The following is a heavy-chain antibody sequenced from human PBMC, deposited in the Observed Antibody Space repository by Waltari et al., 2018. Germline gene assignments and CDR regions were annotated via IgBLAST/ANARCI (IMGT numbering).Heavy chain of an antibody. CDR3: ASPHDY. Sequence: QVQLVESGGGVVQPGRSLRLSCAASGFTFSSYAMHWVRQAPGKGLEWVAVISYDGSNKYYSDSVKGRFTISRDKSKNTLYLQMNSLRAEDTAVYYCASPHDYWGQGTLVTVSS. CDR1: GFTFSSYA. V-gene: IGHV3-30-3*01. J-gene: IGHJ4*02. CDR2: ISYDGSNK.